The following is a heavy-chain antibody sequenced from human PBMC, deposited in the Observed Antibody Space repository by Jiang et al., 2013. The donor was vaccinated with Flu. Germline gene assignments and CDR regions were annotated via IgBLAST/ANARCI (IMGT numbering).Heavy chain of an antibody. CDR2: INHSGST. CDR3: ARGSTIFGVAQAFDY. J-gene: IGHJ4*02. CDR1: GGSFSGYY. V-gene: IGHV4-34*01. D-gene: IGHD3-3*01. Sequence: LLKPSETLSLTCAVYGGSFSGYYWSWIRQPPGKGLEWIGEINHSGSTNYNPSLKSRVTISVDTSKNQFSLKLSSVTAADTAVYYCARGSTIFGVAQAFDYWGQGTLVTVSS.